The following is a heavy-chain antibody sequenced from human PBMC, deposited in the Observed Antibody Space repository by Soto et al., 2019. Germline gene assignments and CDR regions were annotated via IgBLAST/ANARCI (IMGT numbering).Heavy chain of an antibody. CDR3: ARCIQQAYSYGMDV. D-gene: IGHD5-18*01. CDR1: GYTFSSHS. Sequence: QAQLVQSGAEVKKPGASVKVSCKASGYTFSSHSISWVRQAPGQGLEWMGRISADNTNIKYAQKFRGRVTMTTDTSTSTVYMELRNLRSDDTAVYYCARCIQQAYSYGMDVWGQGTTVSVSS. CDR2: ISADNTNI. J-gene: IGHJ6*02. V-gene: IGHV1-18*01.